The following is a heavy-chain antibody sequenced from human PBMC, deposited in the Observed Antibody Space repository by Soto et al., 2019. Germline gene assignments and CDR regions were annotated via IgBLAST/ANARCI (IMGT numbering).Heavy chain of an antibody. CDR2: MNPNSGNT. D-gene: IGHD6-13*01. CDR1: GYTFTSYD. V-gene: IGHV1-8*01. CDR3: ARERSAAGTGWFDP. J-gene: IGHJ5*02. Sequence: GASVKVSCKASGYTFTSYDINWVRLATGQGLEWMGWMNPNSGNTAYAQKFQGRVTMTRNTSISTAYMELSSLRSEDTAVYYCARERSAAGTGWFDPWGQGTLVTVSS.